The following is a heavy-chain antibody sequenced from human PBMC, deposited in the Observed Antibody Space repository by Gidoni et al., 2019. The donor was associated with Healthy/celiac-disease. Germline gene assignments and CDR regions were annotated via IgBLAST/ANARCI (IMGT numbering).Heavy chain of an antibody. J-gene: IGHJ4*02. V-gene: IGHV3-30*18. CDR2: ISYDGSNK. CDR3: AKDGSLSGDPAGGDNY. CDR1: GFTFSSYG. Sequence: QVQLVESGVGVVHPGRSLRLSCAASGFTFSSYGMHWVRQAPGKGLEWVAVISYDGSNKYYADSVKGRFTISRDNSKNTLYLQMNSLRAEDTAVYYCAKDGSLSGDPAGGDNYWGQGTLVTVSS. D-gene: IGHD4-17*01.